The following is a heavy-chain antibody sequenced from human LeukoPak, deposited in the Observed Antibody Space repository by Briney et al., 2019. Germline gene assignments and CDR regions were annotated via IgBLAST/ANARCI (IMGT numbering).Heavy chain of an antibody. CDR2: IFSSGNT. J-gene: IGHJ6*03. Sequence: SETLSLTCAVYGGSIDNYYWSWIRQPAGKGLEWIGRIFSSGNTNYNPSLKSRFTMSVDTSKTQFSLKLSSVTAADTAVYYCARAGYIYAISYYYMDVWGKWTTVTISS. D-gene: IGHD5-18*01. V-gene: IGHV4-59*10. CDR1: GGSIDNYY. CDR3: ARAGYIYAISYYYMDV.